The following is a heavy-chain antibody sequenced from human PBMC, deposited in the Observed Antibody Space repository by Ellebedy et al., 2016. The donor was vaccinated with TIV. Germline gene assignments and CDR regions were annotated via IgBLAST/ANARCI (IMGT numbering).Heavy chain of an antibody. CDR1: GGSISSYY. Sequence: SETLSLTXTVSGGSISSYYWSWIRQPAGKGLEWIGRIYTSGSTNYNPSLKSRVTMSVDTSKNQFSLKLSSVTAADTAVYYCARERTIKDEYQLSGYYYYYMDVWGKGTTVTVSS. D-gene: IGHD2-2*01. V-gene: IGHV4-4*07. CDR3: ARERTIKDEYQLSGYYYYYMDV. J-gene: IGHJ6*03. CDR2: IYTSGST.